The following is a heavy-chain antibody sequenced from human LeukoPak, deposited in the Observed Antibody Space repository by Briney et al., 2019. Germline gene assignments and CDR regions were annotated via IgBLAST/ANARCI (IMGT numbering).Heavy chain of an antibody. CDR2: IYTSGST. D-gene: IGHD1-26*01. Sequence: SETLSLTCTVSGGSISSGSYYWSWIRQPAGKGLEWIGRIYTSGSTNYNPSLKSRVTISVDTSKNQFSLKLSSVTAADTAVYYCARAPEVGPDWFDPWGQGTLVTVSS. V-gene: IGHV4-61*02. CDR3: ARAPEVGPDWFDP. J-gene: IGHJ5*02. CDR1: GGSISSGSYY.